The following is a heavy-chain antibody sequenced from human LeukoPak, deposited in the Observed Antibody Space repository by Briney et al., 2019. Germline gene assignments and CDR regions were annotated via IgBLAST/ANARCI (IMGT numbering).Heavy chain of an antibody. J-gene: IGHJ6*02. CDR1: GFTFRSLA. Sequence: PGGSLRLSCAASGFTFRSLAMNWVRQAPRKGLEWVSTISDNGISTHYADSVKGRFTISRDNYKNTLYLQMNSLKAEDTALYYCAKDVRPGGGGMDVWGQGTTVTVSS. D-gene: IGHD3-10*02. V-gene: IGHV3-23*01. CDR2: ISDNGIST. CDR3: AKDVRPGGGGMDV.